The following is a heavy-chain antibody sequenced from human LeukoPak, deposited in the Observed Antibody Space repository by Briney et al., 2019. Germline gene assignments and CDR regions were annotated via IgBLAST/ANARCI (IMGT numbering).Heavy chain of an antibody. Sequence: GGSLRLSCAASGFTFSNYEMNWIRQAPGKGLEWISYISNSGNTKYYADSVKGRLSISRDNANNSVYLQMNNPRAEDTAVYYCAAVIDYWGQGTLVTVSS. CDR3: AAVIDY. V-gene: IGHV3-48*03. CDR1: GFTFSNYE. J-gene: IGHJ4*02. CDR2: ISNSGNTK.